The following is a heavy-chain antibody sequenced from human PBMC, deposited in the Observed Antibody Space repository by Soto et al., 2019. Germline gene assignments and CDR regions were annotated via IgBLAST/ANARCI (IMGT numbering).Heavy chain of an antibody. J-gene: IGHJ4*02. CDR3: AKDRGLVLSFYFAY. CDR1: GFTFDDYA. Sequence: EVQLVESGGGLVQPGRSLRLSCAASGFTFDDYAMHWVRQAPGKGLEWVSGISWNSGSIGYADSVKGRFTISRDNAKNSRYLQMNSLRAEDTALYYCAKDRGLVLSFYFAYWGQGTLVTVSS. D-gene: IGHD6-19*01. V-gene: IGHV3-9*01. CDR2: ISWNSGSI.